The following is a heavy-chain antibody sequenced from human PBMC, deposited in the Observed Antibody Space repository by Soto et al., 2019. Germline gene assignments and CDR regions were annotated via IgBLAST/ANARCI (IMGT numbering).Heavy chain of an antibody. V-gene: IGHV1-8*01. CDR3: ARGRRYSSSWYGDFDY. CDR1: GYTFTSYD. CDR2: MNPNSGNT. J-gene: IGHJ4*02. D-gene: IGHD6-13*01. Sequence: QVQLVQSGAEVKKPGASVKVSCKASGYTFTSYDINWVRQATGQGLEWMGWMNPNSGNTGYAQKFQGRVTITRNTSISTAYMELSSPRSEDTVVYYCARGRRYSSSWYGDFDYWGQGTLVTVSS.